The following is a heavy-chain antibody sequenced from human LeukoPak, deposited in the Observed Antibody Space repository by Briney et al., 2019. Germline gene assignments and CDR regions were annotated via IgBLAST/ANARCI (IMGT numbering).Heavy chain of an antibody. CDR1: GFTFSSYT. Sequence: PGGSLRLSCKASGFTFSSYTMNWVRQAPGKGLEWVSYISSDSRTIYYPDSVKGRFTISRDNAKNSLYLQMNSLRDEDTAVYYCAKARGGNFDYWGQGTLVTVSS. J-gene: IGHJ4*02. CDR3: AKARGGNFDY. V-gene: IGHV3-48*02. D-gene: IGHD3-16*01. CDR2: ISSDSRTI.